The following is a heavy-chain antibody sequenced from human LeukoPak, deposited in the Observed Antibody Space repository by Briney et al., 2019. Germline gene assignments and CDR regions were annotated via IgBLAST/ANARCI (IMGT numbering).Heavy chain of an antibody. CDR2: IYYSGST. V-gene: IGHV4-39*01. CDR1: GGSISSGSYY. D-gene: IGHD3-10*01. J-gene: IGHJ5*02. Sequence: SETLSLTCTVSGGSISSGSYYWGWIRQPPGKGLGWIGSIYYSGSTYYNPSLKSPVTISVDTSKNQFSLKLSAVTAADTAVYYCAKVLRGPSNWFDPWGQGTLVTVSS. CDR3: AKVLRGPSNWFDP.